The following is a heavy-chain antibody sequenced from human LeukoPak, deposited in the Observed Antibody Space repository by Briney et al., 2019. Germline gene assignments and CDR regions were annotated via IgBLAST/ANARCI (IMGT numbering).Heavy chain of an antibody. Sequence: KPSETLSLNCSVSGGSSSRPNHDWAGIRRPPGQGLEWIGSIYYSGTTYYNLSLKSRVCLSLDTSQNQFSLKLSSVTAADTAIYFCARSLGANTWVGNWFDPWGQGTLVTVSP. J-gene: IGHJ5*02. CDR1: GGSSSRPNHD. CDR2: IYYSGTT. D-gene: IGHD3-10*01. V-gene: IGHV4-39*01. CDR3: ARSLGANTWVGNWFDP.